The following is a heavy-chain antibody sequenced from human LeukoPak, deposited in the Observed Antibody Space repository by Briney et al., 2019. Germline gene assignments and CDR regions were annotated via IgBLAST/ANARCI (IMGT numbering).Heavy chain of an antibody. V-gene: IGHV3-74*01. CDR3: ARVQGHPPNGLDI. CDR2: INSDGSST. CDR1: GFTLSSYW. Sequence: GGSLRLSCAASGFTLSSYWMHWVRQAPGKGLVWVSRINSDGSSTSYADSVKGRFTISRDNAKNTLYLQMNSLRAEDTAVYYCARVQGHPPNGLDIWGQGTMVTVSS. D-gene: IGHD2-8*01. J-gene: IGHJ3*02.